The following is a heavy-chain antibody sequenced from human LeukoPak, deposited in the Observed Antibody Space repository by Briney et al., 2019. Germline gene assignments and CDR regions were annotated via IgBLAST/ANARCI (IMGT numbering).Heavy chain of an antibody. V-gene: IGHV4-34*01. CDR3: ARRGGKSYGNYFDY. CDR2: INHSGTT. D-gene: IGHD5-18*01. Sequence: KPGGSLRLSCAASGLTFSNAWMSWVRQAPGKGLEWIGEINHSGTTNYNPSLKSRVTMSVDTSKNQLSLKVTSVSAADTAVYYCARRGGKSYGNYFDYWGQGTLVTVSS. J-gene: IGHJ4*02. CDR1: GLTFSNAW.